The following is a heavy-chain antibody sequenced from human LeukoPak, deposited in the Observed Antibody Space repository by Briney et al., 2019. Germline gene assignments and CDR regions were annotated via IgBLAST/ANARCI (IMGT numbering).Heavy chain of an antibody. Sequence: SGGSLRLSCAASGFTISSYGMHWVGQAPGKGLEGVAVIWYDESNKYYADPVKGRFTISRDNSKNTLYLQMNSLRAEDTAVYYCARDRYYYGSGSHFAPGVDYWGQGTLVTVSS. CDR1: GFTISSYG. D-gene: IGHD3-10*01. V-gene: IGHV3-33*01. CDR2: IWYDESNK. J-gene: IGHJ4*02. CDR3: ARDRYYYGSGSHFAPGVDY.